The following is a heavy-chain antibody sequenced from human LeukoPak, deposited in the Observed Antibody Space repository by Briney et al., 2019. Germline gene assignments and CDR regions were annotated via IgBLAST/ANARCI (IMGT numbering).Heavy chain of an antibody. J-gene: IGHJ3*02. Sequence: GSLRLSCAASGFTFSSYSMNWVRQAPGKGLEWVSSISSSSSYIYYADSVKGRFTISRDNAKNSLYLQMNSLRAEDTALYYCARVGETNLWFGESLGGAFDIWGQGTMVTVSS. CDR1: GFTFSSYS. CDR3: ARVGETNLWFGESLGGAFDI. D-gene: IGHD3-10*01. V-gene: IGHV3-21*04. CDR2: ISSSSSYI.